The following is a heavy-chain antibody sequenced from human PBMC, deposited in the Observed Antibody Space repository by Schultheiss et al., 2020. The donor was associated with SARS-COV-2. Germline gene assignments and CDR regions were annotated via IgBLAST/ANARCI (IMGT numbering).Heavy chain of an antibody. J-gene: IGHJ6*02. CDR1: GFTFSSYA. V-gene: IGHV3-21*01. CDR3: ARDIVPGDIVVVPAAIRRYYYGMDV. Sequence: GGSLRLSCAASGFTFSSYAMSWVRQAPGKGLEWVSSISSSSSYIYYADSVKGRFTISRDNAKNSLYLQMNSLRAEDTAVYYCARDIVPGDIVVVPAAIRRYYYGMDVWGQGTTVTVSS. CDR2: ISSSSSYI. D-gene: IGHD2-2*02.